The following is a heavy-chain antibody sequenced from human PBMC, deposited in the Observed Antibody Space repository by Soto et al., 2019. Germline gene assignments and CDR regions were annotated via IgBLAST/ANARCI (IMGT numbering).Heavy chain of an antibody. Sequence: ASVKVSCKASGYTFTSYYMHWVRQAPGQGLEWMGIINPSGGSTSYAQKFQGRVTMTRDTSTSTVYIELSSLRSEDTAVYYCARWGYYYDYVWGSHYNDAFDIWGQGTMVTVSS. CDR2: INPSGGST. V-gene: IGHV1-46*01. J-gene: IGHJ3*02. D-gene: IGHD3-16*01. CDR1: GYTFTSYY. CDR3: ARWGYYYDYVWGSHYNDAFDI.